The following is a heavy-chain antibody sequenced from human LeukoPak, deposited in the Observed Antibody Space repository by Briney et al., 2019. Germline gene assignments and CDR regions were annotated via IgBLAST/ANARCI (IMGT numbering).Heavy chain of an antibody. CDR1: GYTFTSNY. V-gene: IGHV1-46*01. CDR2: IYPRDGST. Sequence: ASVKVSCKASGYTFTSNYIHWVRQAPGQGLEWMGMIYPRDGSTSYAQKFQGRVTVTRGTSTSTVHMELSGLRSEDTAVCYCARDQEGFDYWGQGTLVTVSS. CDR3: ARDQEGFDY. J-gene: IGHJ4*02.